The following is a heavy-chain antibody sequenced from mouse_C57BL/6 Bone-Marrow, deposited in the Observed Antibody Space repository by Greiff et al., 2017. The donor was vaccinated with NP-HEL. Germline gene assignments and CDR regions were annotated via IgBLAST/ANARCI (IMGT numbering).Heavy chain of an antibody. CDR2: IRNKANNHAT. CDR3: TRRTTVVAKNYAMDY. Sequence: EVQVVESGGGLVQPGGSMKLSCAASGFTFSDAWMDWVRQSPEKGLEWVAEIRNKANNHATYYAESVKGRFTISRDDSKSSVYLQMNSLRAEDTCIYYCTRRTTVVAKNYAMDYWGQGTSVTVSS. CDR1: GFTFSDAW. V-gene: IGHV6-6*01. D-gene: IGHD1-1*01. J-gene: IGHJ4*01.